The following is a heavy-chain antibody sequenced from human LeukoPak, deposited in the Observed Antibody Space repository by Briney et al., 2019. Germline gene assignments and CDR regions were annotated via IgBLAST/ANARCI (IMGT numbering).Heavy chain of an antibody. Sequence: GGSLRLSCAASGFTFNNAWMNWVRQAPGKGLEWVGPIKSKNVGGTTDYAAPVKGRFTISRDDSKNTAYLQMNSLKIEDTAVYYCTSHAAFDPWGQGTLVTVSS. CDR2: IKSKNVGGTT. V-gene: IGHV3-15*01. CDR1: GFTFNNAW. J-gene: IGHJ5*02. CDR3: TSHAAFDP.